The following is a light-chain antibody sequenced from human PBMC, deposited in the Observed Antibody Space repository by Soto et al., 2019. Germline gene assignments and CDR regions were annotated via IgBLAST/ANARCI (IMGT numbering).Light chain of an antibody. J-gene: IGLJ2*01. Sequence: QSVLTQPPSVSGAPGQRVTISCTGSRSDIGAGYRVRWYQQVPGAAPKLLIYDNTNRPSGVSARFSASRSGTSASLAITGLQAADEADYYCQSYDNSLSAVVFGGGTKVTVL. CDR1: RSDIGAGYR. CDR3: QSYDNSLSAVV. V-gene: IGLV1-40*01. CDR2: DNT.